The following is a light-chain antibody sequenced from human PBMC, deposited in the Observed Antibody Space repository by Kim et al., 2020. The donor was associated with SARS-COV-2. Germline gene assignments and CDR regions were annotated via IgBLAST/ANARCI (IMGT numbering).Light chain of an antibody. CDR3: AAWDDRGDAPV. J-gene: IGLJ2*01. Sequence: QTVANSCSGSSPNIGNNAVSWYQHLPGKAPTPLIYYDDLLPSRVSDPSSGTKTGTSASLTISGLQAEDEADDYCAAWDDRGDAPVFGGGT. CDR2: YDD. V-gene: IGLV1-36*01. CDR1: SPNIGNNA.